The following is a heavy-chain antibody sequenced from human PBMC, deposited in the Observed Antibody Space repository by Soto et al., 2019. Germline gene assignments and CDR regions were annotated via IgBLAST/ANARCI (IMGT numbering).Heavy chain of an antibody. J-gene: IGHJ4*02. CDR1: GFTFSSYA. CDR3: AKDKQWDLLGAFFDY. Sequence: EVQVLESGGGLVQPGGSLRVSCAASGFTFSSYAMSWVRQAPGKGLEWVSSISGSGGGTYYADSVKGRFTISRDNSKTTLYLQMNSLRAEDTAVYYCAKDKQWDLLGAFFDYWGQGTLVTVSS. V-gene: IGHV3-23*01. CDR2: ISGSGGGT. D-gene: IGHD1-26*01.